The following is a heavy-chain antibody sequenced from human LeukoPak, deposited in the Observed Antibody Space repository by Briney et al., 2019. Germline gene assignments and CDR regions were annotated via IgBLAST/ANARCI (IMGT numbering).Heavy chain of an antibody. V-gene: IGHV3-30*04. J-gene: IGHJ4*02. CDR1: GFTFSNYA. D-gene: IGHD3-22*01. Sequence: PGGSLRLSCAASGFTFSNYAMSWVRQAPGKGLEWVAVISYDGSNKYYADSVKSRFTISRDNSKNTLYLQMNSLRAEDTAVYYCARERSSGYYDFDYWGQGTLVTVSS. CDR2: ISYDGSNK. CDR3: ARERSSGYYDFDY.